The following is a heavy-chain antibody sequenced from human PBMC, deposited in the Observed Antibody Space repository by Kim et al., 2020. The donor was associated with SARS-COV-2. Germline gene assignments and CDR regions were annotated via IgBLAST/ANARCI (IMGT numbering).Heavy chain of an antibody. CDR2: IDPGSGVT. CDR1: GYTFTGNY. CDR3: ARMPSTSARYDDY. V-gene: IGHV1-2*02. D-gene: IGHD6-25*01. Sequence: ASVKVSCKASGYTFTGNYMHWVRQAPGQGLEWIGWIDPGSGVTDYSYKLQGRLILTADTSIDTAYMHLSSLRSDDTAVYFCARMPSTSARYDDYWGHGTLVTVSS. J-gene: IGHJ4*01.